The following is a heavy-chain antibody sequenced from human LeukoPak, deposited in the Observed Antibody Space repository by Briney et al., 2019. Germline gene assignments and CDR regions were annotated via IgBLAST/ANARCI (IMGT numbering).Heavy chain of an antibody. Sequence: GGSLRLSCAASGFTFSSYSMHWVRQAPGKGLEWISYISRSSDSIYYADSVKGRFTISRDNAKQSLYLQMNSLSVEDTAVYYCVRGSYGAYDYWGQGSLVTVSS. V-gene: IGHV3-48*04. CDR1: GFTFSSYS. D-gene: IGHD4-17*01. CDR2: ISRSSDSI. CDR3: VRGSYGAYDY. J-gene: IGHJ4*02.